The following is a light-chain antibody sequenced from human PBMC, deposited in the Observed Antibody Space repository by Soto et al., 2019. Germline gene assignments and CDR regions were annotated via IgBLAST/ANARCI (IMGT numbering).Light chain of an antibody. CDR2: DAS. CDR1: QSISSW. J-gene: IGKJ4*01. Sequence: DIQMTQSPSTLSASVGDRVTITCRASQSISSWLAWYQQKPGEAPKLLIYDASALPRGVPARFSGSGSGTKFTLTIASLQPDDFATYYCQQVNVYPSTFGGGTKVDIK. V-gene: IGKV1-5*01. CDR3: QQVNVYPST.